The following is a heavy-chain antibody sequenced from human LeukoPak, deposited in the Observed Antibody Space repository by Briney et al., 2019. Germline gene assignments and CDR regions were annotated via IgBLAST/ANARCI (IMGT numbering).Heavy chain of an antibody. CDR3: AGYVGATLAYYYSGMDV. CDR1: GGSLSSYY. V-gene: IGHV4-59*08. CDR2: IYYSGST. D-gene: IGHD5-12*01. J-gene: IGHJ6*02. Sequence: SETLSLTCTVSGGSLSSYYWSWIRQPPGKGLEWIGYIYYSGSTNYNTSLKSRVTISVDPSKNQLSLKLRSVIGADTAVYYCAGYVGATLAYYYSGMDVWGQGTTVTVSS.